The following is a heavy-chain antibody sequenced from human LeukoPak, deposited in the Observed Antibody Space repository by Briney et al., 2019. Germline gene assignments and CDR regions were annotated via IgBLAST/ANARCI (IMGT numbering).Heavy chain of an antibody. D-gene: IGHD2-15*01. V-gene: IGHV4-4*07. J-gene: IGHJ4*02. Sequence: SETLSLTCTVSGGSNSYYYWTWIRQPAGKGLEWIGRISSSGTTNYTPSLRSRVTLSLDMSENQFSLKLSSVTAADTAVYFCARESCSGGVCYFDYWGRGTLVTVSS. CDR3: ARESCSGGVCYFDY. CDR2: ISSSGTT. CDR1: GGSNSYYY.